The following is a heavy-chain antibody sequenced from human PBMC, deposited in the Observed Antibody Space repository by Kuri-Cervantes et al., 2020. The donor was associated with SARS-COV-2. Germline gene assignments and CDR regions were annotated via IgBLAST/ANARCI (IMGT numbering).Heavy chain of an antibody. Sequence: GESLKISCAASGFTFSSYSMNWVRQAPGKGLEWVSYISSSSSYIYYADSVKGRFTISRDNAKNSLYLQMNSLRAEDTAVYYCARGAPSGHLDYWGQGTLVTVSS. CDR2: ISSSSSYI. D-gene: IGHD3-10*01. CDR3: ARGAPSGHLDY. V-gene: IGHV3-21*05. J-gene: IGHJ4*02. CDR1: GFTFSSYS.